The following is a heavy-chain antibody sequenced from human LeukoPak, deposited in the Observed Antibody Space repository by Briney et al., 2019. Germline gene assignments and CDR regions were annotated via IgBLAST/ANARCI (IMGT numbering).Heavy chain of an antibody. Sequence: GGSLRLSCAASGFTFSSSAMSWVRQAPGKGLEWVSVISGSGGSTYSADSVKGRFTISRDNSKNTLYLQMNSLRAEDTAVYYCLRENHDSGWSFDYWGQGTLVTVSS. CDR1: GFTFSSSA. V-gene: IGHV3-23*01. J-gene: IGHJ4*02. D-gene: IGHD3-22*01. CDR3: LRENHDSGWSFDY. CDR2: ISGSGGST.